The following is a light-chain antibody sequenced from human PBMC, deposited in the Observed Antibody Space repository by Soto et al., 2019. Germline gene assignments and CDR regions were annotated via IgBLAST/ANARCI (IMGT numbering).Light chain of an antibody. V-gene: IGLV3-21*02. CDR1: DIGSKS. CDR2: DDR. Sequence: SYELTQAPSVAVAPRQTAMITCGGNDIGSKSVHWYQQRPGQAPVLVVYDDRDRPSGIPERFSGSNSGSTATLTISRVEAGDEADYYCQVWERNNNHVLFGGGTKVTVL. J-gene: IGLJ3*02. CDR3: QVWERNNNHVL.